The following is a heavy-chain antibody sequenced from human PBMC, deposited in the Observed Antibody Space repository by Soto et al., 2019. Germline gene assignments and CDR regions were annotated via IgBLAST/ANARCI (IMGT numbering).Heavy chain of an antibody. V-gene: IGHV3-48*02. D-gene: IGHD2-2*03. CDR3: AGVDGVKNHFDY. J-gene: IGHJ4*02. CDR2: SSPGRISI. CDR1: GFTFSSYG. Sequence: EVQLVESGGGLVQPGGSLRLSCAASGFTFSSYGLNWVRQAPGKGLEWVSYSSPGRISIDYADSVKGRFTISRDNAQSSLFLQMNSLRDDDTAVYYCAGVDGVKNHFDYWGQGTLVTVSS.